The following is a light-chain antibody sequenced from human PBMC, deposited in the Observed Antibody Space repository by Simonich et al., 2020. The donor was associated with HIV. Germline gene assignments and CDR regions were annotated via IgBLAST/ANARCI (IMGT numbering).Light chain of an antibody. CDR2: TSS. V-gene: IGKV3-20*01. J-gene: IGKJ4*01. CDR1: QSVNSNF. Sequence: EIVLTQSPGTLSLSPGERATLSSRASQSVNSNFLALYQQKPGQAPRLLIYTSSSRATGIPDRFSGSGSGTDFTLTISRLEPEDFAVYYCQQYGSSPLTFGGGTKVEIK. CDR3: QQYGSSPLT.